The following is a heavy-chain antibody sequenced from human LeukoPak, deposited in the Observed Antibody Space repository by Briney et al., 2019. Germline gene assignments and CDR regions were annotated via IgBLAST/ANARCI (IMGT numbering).Heavy chain of an antibody. D-gene: IGHD1-26*01. V-gene: IGHV1-2*02. J-gene: IGHJ4*02. Sequence: ASVKVSCKASGYTFTSYGISWVRQAPGQGLEWMGWINPESGGTNYAQQFQGRVTMTRDTSISTAYMELTSLRSDDTAVYYCARLPVIVGAWSLIDYWGQGTRVTVSS. CDR3: ARLPVIVGAWSLIDY. CDR1: GYTFTSYG. CDR2: INPESGGT.